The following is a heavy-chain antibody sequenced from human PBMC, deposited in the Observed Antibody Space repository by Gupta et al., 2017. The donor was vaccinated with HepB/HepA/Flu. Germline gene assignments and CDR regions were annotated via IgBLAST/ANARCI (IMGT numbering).Heavy chain of an antibody. J-gene: IGHJ4*02. D-gene: IGHD2-2*01. CDR1: GFTFSSYA. CDR3: AKDITCSSACYAFDH. Sequence: EVQLLESGGGLVQPGGSLRLSCEASGFTFSSYAISWVRQAPGKGLEWVSGISGSGATTYYADSVKGRFTIFRDNSNNTLYLQMNSPRGEDTAVYYCAKDITCSSACYAFDHWGQGTLVTVSS. CDR2: ISGSGATT. V-gene: IGHV3-23*01.